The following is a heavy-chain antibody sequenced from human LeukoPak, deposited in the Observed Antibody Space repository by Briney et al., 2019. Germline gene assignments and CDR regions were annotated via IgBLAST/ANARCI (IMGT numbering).Heavy chain of an antibody. J-gene: IGHJ4*02. CDR1: GGSLSGYY. CDR2: IHHSGST. CDR3: ARSRGWLQSHPLGY. V-gene: IGHV4-34*01. Sequence: SETLSLTCAVYGGSLSGYYWSWIRQPPGKGLECIGEIHHSGSTNYNPSLKSRVTLSVDTSKNQFSLKLSSVTAADTAMYYCARSRGWLQSHPLGYWGQGTLVTVSS. D-gene: IGHD5-24*01.